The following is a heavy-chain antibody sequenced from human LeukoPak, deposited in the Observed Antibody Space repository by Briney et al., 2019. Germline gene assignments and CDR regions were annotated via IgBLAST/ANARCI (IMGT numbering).Heavy chain of an antibody. CDR3: VKSLVGIIHYAMDV. V-gene: IGHV3-23*01. CDR1: GFTFSSHA. Sequence: GGSLRLSCAASGFTFSSHAMGWVRQAPGKGLEWVSSINNSGDDTYYADSVKGRFTISRDNSKNTLYLQMNSLRAEDTAVYHCVKSLVGIIHYAMDVWGQGTTVTVSS. J-gene: IGHJ6*02. D-gene: IGHD6-6*01. CDR2: INNSGDDT.